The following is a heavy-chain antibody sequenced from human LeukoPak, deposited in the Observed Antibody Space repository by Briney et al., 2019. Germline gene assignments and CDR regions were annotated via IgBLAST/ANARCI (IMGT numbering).Heavy chain of an antibody. J-gene: IGHJ4*02. Sequence: GGSLRLSCAASGFTFSSYWMHWVRQAPGKGLVWVSRINSDGSSTSYADSVKGRFTISRDNAKNTLYLQMNSLRAEDTAVYYCARGNPLTRGTFLPGDYWGQGTLVTVSS. CDR2: INSDGSST. D-gene: IGHD3-10*01. V-gene: IGHV3-74*01. CDR1: GFTFSSYW. CDR3: ARGNPLTRGTFLPGDY.